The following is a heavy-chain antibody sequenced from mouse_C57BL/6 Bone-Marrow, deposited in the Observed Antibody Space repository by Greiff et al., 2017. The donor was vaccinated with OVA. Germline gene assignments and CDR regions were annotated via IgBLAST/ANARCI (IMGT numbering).Heavy chain of an antibody. J-gene: IGHJ3*01. V-gene: IGHV1-69*01. CDR3: ARRGYGILFAY. CDR1: GYTFTSYW. Sequence: QVQLQQSGAELVMPGASVKLSCKASGYTFTSYWMHWVKQRPGQGLEWIGEIDPSDSYTNYNQKFKGKSTLTVDKSSSTAYMQLSSLTSEDSAVYYCARRGYGILFAYWGQGTLVTVSA. D-gene: IGHD2-10*02. CDR2: IDPSDSYT.